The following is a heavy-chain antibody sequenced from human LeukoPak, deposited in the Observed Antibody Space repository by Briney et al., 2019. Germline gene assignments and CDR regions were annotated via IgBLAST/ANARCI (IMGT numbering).Heavy chain of an antibody. CDR3: ARDGGATMVRGVATYDS. V-gene: IGHV3-48*04. Sequence: GGSLRLSCAASGFTVSSNYMSWVRQAPGKGLEWVSYISRSNSTIHYADSVKGRFTISRDNAKSSLFLQMNSLRAEDTAVYYCARDGGATMVRGVATYDSWGQGTLVTVSS. CDR1: GFTVSSNY. J-gene: IGHJ4*02. D-gene: IGHD3-10*01. CDR2: ISRSNSTI.